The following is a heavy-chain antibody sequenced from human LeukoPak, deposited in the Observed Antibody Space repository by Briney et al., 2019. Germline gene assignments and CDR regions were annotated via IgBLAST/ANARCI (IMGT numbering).Heavy chain of an antibody. CDR3: ARDNYGSGSYYRYYYMDV. CDR2: INPNSGGT. J-gene: IGHJ6*03. CDR1: RYTLTGYY. Sequence: ASVKVSCKPSRYTLTGYYLHWVRQAPGQGLAWMGWINPNSGGTNYAQRFQDWVTMTRDTFIRTAYMELSRLRSNDTAVYYCARDNYGSGSYYRYYYMDVWCKGTTVIVSS. D-gene: IGHD3-10*01. V-gene: IGHV1-2*04.